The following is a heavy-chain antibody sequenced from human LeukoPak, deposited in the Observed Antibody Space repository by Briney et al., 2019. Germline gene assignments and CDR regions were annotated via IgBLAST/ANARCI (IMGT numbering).Heavy chain of an antibody. Sequence: SETLSLTCAVYGGSFSGYYWSWIRQPPGKGLEWIGEINHSGSTNYNPSLKSRVTISVDTSKNQFSLKLSSVTAADTAVYYCASFDGSADYWGQGTLVTVSS. D-gene: IGHD3-9*01. CDR2: INHSGST. CDR1: GGSFSGYY. CDR3: ASFDGSADY. J-gene: IGHJ4*02. V-gene: IGHV4-34*01.